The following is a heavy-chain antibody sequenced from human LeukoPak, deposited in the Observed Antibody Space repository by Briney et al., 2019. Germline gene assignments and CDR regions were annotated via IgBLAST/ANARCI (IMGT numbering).Heavy chain of an antibody. CDR3: SRNRGSGGFYFDY. CDR2: ISGSGGST. D-gene: IGHD3-16*01. Sequence: PGGSLRLSCAASGFTFSTYAMSWVRQAPGKGLEWVPAISGSGGSTSYADSVKGRFTISRDNSKSTLYLQMNSLRAEDTAVYYCSRNRGSGGFYFDYWGQGTQVTVSS. V-gene: IGHV3-23*01. J-gene: IGHJ4*02. CDR1: GFTFSTYA.